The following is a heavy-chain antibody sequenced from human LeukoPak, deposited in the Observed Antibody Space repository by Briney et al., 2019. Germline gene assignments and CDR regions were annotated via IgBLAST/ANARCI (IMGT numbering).Heavy chain of an antibody. V-gene: IGHV3-23*01. CDR3: SILYSSNY. CDR1: AFTFSTYA. Sequence: PGGSLRLSCAASAFTFSTYAMSWVRQAPGMGLEWVSGISASGAGTYCADSVRGRFTISRDNSKNTLYLQMHSLRAEDTAVYYCSILYSSNYWGQGTLVTVSS. CDR2: ISASGAGT. D-gene: IGHD6-13*01. J-gene: IGHJ4*02.